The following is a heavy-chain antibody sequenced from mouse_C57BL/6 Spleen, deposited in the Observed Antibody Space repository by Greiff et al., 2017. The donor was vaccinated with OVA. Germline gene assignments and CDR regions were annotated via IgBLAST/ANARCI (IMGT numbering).Heavy chain of an antibody. Sequence: QVQLQQSGAELVRPGTSVKMSCKASGYTFTNYWIGWAKQRPGHGLEWIGDIYPGDGYTNYNQKFKGKATLTADKSSSTAYMQFSSLTSEDSAIYYCARYRNYVFDYWGQGTTLTVSS. V-gene: IGHV1-63*01. CDR1: GYTFTNYW. D-gene: IGHD2-1*01. J-gene: IGHJ2*01. CDR3: ARYRNYVFDY. CDR2: IYPGDGYT.